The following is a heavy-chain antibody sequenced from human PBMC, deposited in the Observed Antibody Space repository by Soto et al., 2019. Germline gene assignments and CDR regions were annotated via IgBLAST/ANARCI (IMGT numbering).Heavy chain of an antibody. J-gene: IGHJ2*01. V-gene: IGHV3-11*01. Sequence: QVQLVDSGGGLVKPGGSLRLFCAASGFSFSDFYMTWIRQAPGKGLEWVSYISDSSRTISYADSVKGRFTISRDNAKNSLYLQMNSLRAEDTAVYYCARVQYFEWHFDLWGRDTLVTVSS. D-gene: IGHD3-3*01. CDR1: GFSFSDFY. CDR3: ARVQYFEWHFDL. CDR2: ISDSSRTI.